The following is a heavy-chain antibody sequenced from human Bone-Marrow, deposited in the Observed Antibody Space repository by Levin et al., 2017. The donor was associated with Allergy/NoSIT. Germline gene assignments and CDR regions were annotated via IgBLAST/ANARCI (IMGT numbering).Heavy chain of an antibody. J-gene: IGHJ4*02. CDR3: AKDSEPLYYYDSSGYYHNYFDY. V-gene: IGHV3-9*01. D-gene: IGHD3-22*01. CDR1: GFTFDDYA. CDR2: ISWNSGSI. Sequence: GGSLRLSCAASGFTFDDYAMNWVRQAPGKGLEWVSGISWNSGSIGYADSVKGRFTIPRDNAKNSLYLQMNSLRAEDTALYYCAKDSEPLYYYDSSGYYHNYFDYWGQGTLVTVSS.